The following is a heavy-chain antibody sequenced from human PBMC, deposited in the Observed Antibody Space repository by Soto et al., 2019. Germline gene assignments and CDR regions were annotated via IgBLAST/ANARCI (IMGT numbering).Heavy chain of an antibody. Sequence: AGGSLRLSCTASGDTFSNYEMNWVRQAPGKGLEWVSYLSRSGNTVYYEESGKGRFTHVRDTAKNALYLQMNSRRVEDTAVYYCASITLVRGVIHLYYGLDVGGQETTVTVSS. CDR3: ASITLVRGVIHLYYGLDV. CDR2: LSRSGNTV. J-gene: IGHJ6*02. D-gene: IGHD3-10*01. CDR1: GDTFSNYE. V-gene: IGHV3-48*03.